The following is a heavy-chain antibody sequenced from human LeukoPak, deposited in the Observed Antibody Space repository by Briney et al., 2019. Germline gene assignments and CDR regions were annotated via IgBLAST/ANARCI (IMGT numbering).Heavy chain of an antibody. CDR1: GFTFSSYW. CDR3: ATSRTFDY. J-gene: IGHJ4*02. V-gene: IGHV3-74*01. CDR2: INSDGSST. Sequence: GGSLRLSCEVSGFTFSSYWMHWVRQAPGKGLVWVSRINSDGSSTSYADSVKGRFTISRGNAKNTLFLQMNSLRSEDTAVYYCATSRTFDYWGQGTLVTVSS.